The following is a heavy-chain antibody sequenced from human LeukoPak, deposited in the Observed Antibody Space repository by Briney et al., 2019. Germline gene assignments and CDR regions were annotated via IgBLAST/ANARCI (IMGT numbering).Heavy chain of an antibody. J-gene: IGHJ4*02. Sequence: SETLSLTCTVSGGSIYSGGYYWSWIRQHPEKGLEWIGYIYYTGSTYYNPSLKSRVAISVDTSKNQFSLILSSVTAADTAVYYCARNADGSGNLLPFYFDYWGPGTLVTVSS. D-gene: IGHD3-10*01. V-gene: IGHV4-31*03. CDR2: IYYTGST. CDR3: ARNADGSGNLLPFYFDY. CDR1: GGSIYSGGYY.